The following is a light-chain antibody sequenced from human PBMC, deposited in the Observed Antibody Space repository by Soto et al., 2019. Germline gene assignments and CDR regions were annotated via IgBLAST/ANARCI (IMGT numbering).Light chain of an antibody. CDR2: EVN. CDR1: SSDVGGYVY. J-gene: IGLJ2*01. V-gene: IGLV2-8*01. CDR3: SSYAGINTDVI. Sequence: HSALTQPPSASGSPGQSVTISCTGTSSDVGGYVYVSWYQQYPGKAPKLMIFEVNKRASGVPDRFSGSKSGNTASLTVSGLQAEDEADYYCSSYAGINTDVIFGGGTKLTVL.